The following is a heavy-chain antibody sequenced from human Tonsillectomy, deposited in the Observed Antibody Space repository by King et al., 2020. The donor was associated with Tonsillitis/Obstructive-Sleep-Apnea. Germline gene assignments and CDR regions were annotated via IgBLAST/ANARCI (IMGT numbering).Heavy chain of an antibody. CDR1: GFTFSSYS. CDR2: ISTSSSTI. Sequence: VQLVESGGGLVQPGGSLRVSCAASGFTFSSYSMNWVRQAPGKGLEWVSYISTSSSTIFYADSVKGRSTISRDNAKNSLYLQMNSLRDEDTAVYYCARLGVQGVVTDYWGPGTLVSVSS. CDR3: ARLGVQGVVTDY. D-gene: IGHD3-10*01. J-gene: IGHJ4*02. V-gene: IGHV3-48*02.